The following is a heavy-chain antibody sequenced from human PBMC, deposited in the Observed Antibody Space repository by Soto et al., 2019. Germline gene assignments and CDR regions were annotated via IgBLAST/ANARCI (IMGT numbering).Heavy chain of an antibody. D-gene: IGHD3-16*02. CDR1: GGSISSGGYS. Sequence: QLQLQESGSGLVKPSQTLSLTCAVSGGSISSGGYSWSWIRQPPGKGLEWMGYIYHSGSTYYNPSLKSRVTTSVDRSKNQFSLKLSSVTAADTAVYYCARVGDYVWGSYRYDNWFDPWGQGTLVTVSS. CDR2: IYHSGST. CDR3: ARVGDYVWGSYRYDNWFDP. V-gene: IGHV4-30-2*01. J-gene: IGHJ5*02.